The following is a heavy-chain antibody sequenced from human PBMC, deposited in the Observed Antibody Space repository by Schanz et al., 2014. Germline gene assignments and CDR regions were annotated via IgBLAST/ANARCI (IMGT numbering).Heavy chain of an antibody. CDR3: AKHVRSLTGKDY. Sequence: EVQLVESGGDLVQPGGSQRLSCAASGFIVSSTYMTWVRQAPGKGLEWVSSIGGSGDSTHYADSVKGRFIISRDNSKNTLYLQVNSLRAEDTAVYYCAKHVRSLTGKDYWGQGTLVTVSS. D-gene: IGHD3-9*01. J-gene: IGHJ4*02. CDR2: IGGSGDST. V-gene: IGHV3-23*04. CDR1: GFIVSSTY.